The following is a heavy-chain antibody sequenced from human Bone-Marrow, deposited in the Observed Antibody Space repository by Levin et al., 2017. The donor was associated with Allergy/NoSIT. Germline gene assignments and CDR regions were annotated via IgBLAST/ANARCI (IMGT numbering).Heavy chain of an antibody. CDR2: ITSSGEIT. Sequence: GESLKISCVASGFIFSDNNMIWIRQAPGKGLQWVSSITSSGEITYYAESVKGRFTISRDKANRVLYLQMNSLRAEDTAVYYCATEEGRARGRRWGQGTLVTVSS. V-gene: IGHV3-11*01. CDR1: GFIFSDNN. CDR3: ATEEGRARGRR. J-gene: IGHJ4*02.